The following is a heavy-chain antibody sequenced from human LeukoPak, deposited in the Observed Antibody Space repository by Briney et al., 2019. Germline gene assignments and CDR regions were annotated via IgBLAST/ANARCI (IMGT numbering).Heavy chain of an antibody. V-gene: IGHV3-21*01. D-gene: IGHD5-18*01. J-gene: IGHJ3*02. CDR2: IDTDGTYI. CDR3: ARQETVMAQGRFAFDI. CDR1: GFTFRNYD. Sequence: GGSLRLSCAASGFTFRNYDIHWIRQAPGKGLEWVSSIDTDGTYIHYADSVKGRFTISRDNSKNSLYLQMNSLRAEDTAVYYCARQETVMAQGRFAFDIWGQGTVVTVSS.